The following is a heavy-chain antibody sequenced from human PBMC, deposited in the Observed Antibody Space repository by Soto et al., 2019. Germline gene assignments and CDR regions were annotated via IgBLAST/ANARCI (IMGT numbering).Heavy chain of an antibody. Sequence: SETLSVTCAVYGGSFSGYYWSWIRQPPGKGLEWIGEINHSGSTNYNPSLKSRVTISVDTPKNQFSLKLSSVTAADTAVYYCARNTMVRGVIMGYYYYGMDVWGQGTTVT. CDR1: GGSFSGYY. CDR3: ARNTMVRGVIMGYYYYGMDV. J-gene: IGHJ6*02. D-gene: IGHD3-10*01. CDR2: INHSGST. V-gene: IGHV4-34*01.